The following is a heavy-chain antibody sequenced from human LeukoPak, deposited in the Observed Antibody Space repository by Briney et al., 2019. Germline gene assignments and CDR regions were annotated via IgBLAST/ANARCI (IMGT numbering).Heavy chain of an antibody. J-gene: IGHJ6*03. D-gene: IGHD3-10*01. Sequence: ASVKVSCKTSGYTFTAYYMHWVRQAPGQGLEWMGWVRPNSGGTKYSQKFQGRVTMTRDTPINTAYMELDRLRSDDTAVYYCARDDDYGSGTYMDVWGKGTTVTVSS. CDR2: VRPNSGGT. V-gene: IGHV1-2*02. CDR1: GYTFTAYY. CDR3: ARDDDYGSGTYMDV.